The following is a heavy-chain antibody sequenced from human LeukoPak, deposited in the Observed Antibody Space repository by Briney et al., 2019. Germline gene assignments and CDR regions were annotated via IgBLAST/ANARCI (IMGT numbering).Heavy chain of an antibody. CDR1: GGSFSGYY. CDR3: ARDPSCSGGSCYPYFDY. CDR2: INHSGST. D-gene: IGHD2-15*01. Sequence: SETLSPTCAVYGGSFSGYYWSWIRQPPGKGLEWIGEINHSGSTNYNPSLKSRVTISVDTSKNQFSLKLSSVTAADTAVYYCARDPSCSGGSCYPYFDYWGQGTLVTVSS. J-gene: IGHJ4*02. V-gene: IGHV4-34*01.